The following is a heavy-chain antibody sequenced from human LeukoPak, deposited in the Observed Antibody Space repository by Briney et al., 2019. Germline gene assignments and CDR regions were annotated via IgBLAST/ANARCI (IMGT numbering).Heavy chain of an antibody. V-gene: IGHV4-39*01. Sequence: SETLSLTCIVSGGSISTSAYYWGWIRQPPGEGLQWIGSIYYSGNTYYNSSLKSRVTISVDTSTSQFSLKLSSVTAADTAVYYCASNRALGGYYNRGNYYGMDVWGQGTTVTVSS. D-gene: IGHD3-3*01. CDR1: GGSISTSAYY. CDR2: IYYSGNT. CDR3: ASNRALGGYYNRGNYYGMDV. J-gene: IGHJ6*02.